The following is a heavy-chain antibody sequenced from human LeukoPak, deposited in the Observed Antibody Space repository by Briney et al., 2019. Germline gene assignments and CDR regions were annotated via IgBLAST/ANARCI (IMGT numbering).Heavy chain of an antibody. CDR2: IYYSGYT. D-gene: IGHD3-10*01. J-gene: IGHJ6*03. CDR1: GGSITSDY. Sequence: SETLSLTCIVSGGSITSDYWSWIRQPPGKGLEWIGYIYYSGYTNYNPSLKSRVTISVDTSKNQFSLKLSSVTAADTAVYYCARTTMVRGTYYMDVWGKGTTVTISS. V-gene: IGHV4-59*01. CDR3: ARTTMVRGTYYMDV.